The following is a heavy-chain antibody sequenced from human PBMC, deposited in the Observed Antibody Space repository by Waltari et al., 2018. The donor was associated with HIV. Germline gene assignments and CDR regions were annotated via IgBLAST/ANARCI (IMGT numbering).Heavy chain of an antibody. D-gene: IGHD2-21*01. Sequence: QVQLVESGGGVVQPGRSLRLSCAASGFTFSSYGMHWVRQAPGKGLEWVAVIWYDGSNKYYADSVKGRFTISRDNSKNTLYLQMNSLRAEDTAVYHCARDYVEAVHYGMDVWGQGTMVTVSS. J-gene: IGHJ6*02. CDR1: GFTFSSYG. V-gene: IGHV3-33*01. CDR2: IWYDGSNK. CDR3: ARDYVEAVHYGMDV.